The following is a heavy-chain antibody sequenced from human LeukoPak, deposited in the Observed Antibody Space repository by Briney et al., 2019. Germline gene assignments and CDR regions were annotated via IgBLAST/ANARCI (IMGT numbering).Heavy chain of an antibody. CDR3: ATGFGSGRDY. CDR2: VSYDGRDK. J-gene: IGHJ4*02. D-gene: IGHD3-10*01. CDR1: GIIFSDYA. Sequence: GRSLILSCAVSGIIFSDYAMHWVRQAPGKGLEWVAVVSYDGRDKKYADFVKGRFTISRDNSKSTLYLQMNSLRGEDTAVFYCATGFGSGRDYWGQGTLVTVSS. V-gene: IGHV3-30*04.